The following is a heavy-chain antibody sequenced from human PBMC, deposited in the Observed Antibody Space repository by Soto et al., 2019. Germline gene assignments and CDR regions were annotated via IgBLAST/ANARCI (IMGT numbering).Heavy chain of an antibody. CDR3: ARDLDYYESSGQGAFDI. D-gene: IGHD3-22*01. Sequence: SETLSLTCTISGVSISSADYYWSWIRQPPGKGLEWIAYIHCSGSAYYNPSLKSRVMISVDTSKNQFSLRLSSVTAADTAVYFCARDLDYYESSGQGAFDIWGQGTMVTVSS. CDR2: IHCSGSA. CDR1: GVSISSADYY. J-gene: IGHJ3*02. V-gene: IGHV4-30-4*01.